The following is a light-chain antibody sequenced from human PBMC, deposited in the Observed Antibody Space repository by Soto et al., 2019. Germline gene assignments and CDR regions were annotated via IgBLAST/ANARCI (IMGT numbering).Light chain of an antibody. Sequence: IHMTQSPSTLSASIGDRVTITCRASQSINNRLAWYQQMPGKAPNLLIYDASTLESGVPSRFRGSGSETEFTLTISGLQPDDFATYYCQQFTDRWTFGQGTKVDIX. V-gene: IGKV1-5*01. CDR3: QQFTDRWT. J-gene: IGKJ1*01. CDR1: QSINNR. CDR2: DAS.